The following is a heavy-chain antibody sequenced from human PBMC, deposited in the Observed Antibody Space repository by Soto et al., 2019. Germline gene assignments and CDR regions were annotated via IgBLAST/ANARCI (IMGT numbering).Heavy chain of an antibody. V-gene: IGHV3-23*01. CDR1: GFTFKNYD. CDR2: ISGSGGVT. J-gene: IGHJ4*02. Sequence: EVQLLESGGGLVQPGGSLRLSCVASGFTFKNYDMRWVRQAPGKGLEWVSGISGSGGVTYYADSVKGRFTISRDNSKNTLYLQMNSLRGNDTAVYYCAKDRQFRSYYESPGHYNNWGQGTLVTVSS. CDR3: AKDRQFRSYYESPGHYNN. D-gene: IGHD3-10*01.